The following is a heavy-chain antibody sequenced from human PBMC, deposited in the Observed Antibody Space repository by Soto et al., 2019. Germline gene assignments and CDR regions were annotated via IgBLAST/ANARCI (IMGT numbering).Heavy chain of an antibody. Sequence: GGSLRLSCAASGFTFSSYGMHWVRQAPGKGLEWVAVIWYDGSNKYYADSVKGRFTISRDNSKNTLYLQMNSLRAEDTAVYYCARPDSSTYGQEFSWYYYYYMDVWGKGTTVTVSS. CDR2: IWYDGSNK. D-gene: IGHD2-2*01. J-gene: IGHJ6*03. CDR3: ARPDSSTYGQEFSWYYYYYMDV. V-gene: IGHV3-33*01. CDR1: GFTFSSYG.